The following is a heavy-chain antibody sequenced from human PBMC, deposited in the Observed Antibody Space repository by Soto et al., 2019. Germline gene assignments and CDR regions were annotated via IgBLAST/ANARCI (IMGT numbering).Heavy chain of an antibody. Sequence: EVQLVESGGGLVQPGGSLRLSCAASGFTFSGYSMFWVRQAPGKGLEYVSAINTNGVNTFYAKSVKGRFTISRDNSKNPMYLQLGSLSDEYIAVYYCTRGRVEDSSGWDANFDYWGHGTLVSVS. CDR1: GFTFSGYS. J-gene: IGHJ4*01. D-gene: IGHD6-19*01. CDR3: TRGRVEDSSGWDANFDY. V-gene: IGHV3-64*01. CDR2: INTNGVNT.